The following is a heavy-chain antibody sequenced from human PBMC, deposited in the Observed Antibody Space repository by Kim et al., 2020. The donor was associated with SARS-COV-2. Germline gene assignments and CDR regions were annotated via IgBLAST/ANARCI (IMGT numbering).Heavy chain of an antibody. J-gene: IGHJ5*02. CDR3: ARDYYGSGSYFWFDP. D-gene: IGHD3-10*01. CDR2: IYTSGST. V-gene: IGHV4-4*07. CDR1: GGSISSYY. Sequence: SETLSLTCTVSGGSISSYYWSWIRQPAGKGLEWIGRIYTSGSTNYNPSLKSRVTMSVDTSKNQFSLKLSSVTAADTAVYYCARDYYGSGSYFWFDPWGQGTLVTVSS.